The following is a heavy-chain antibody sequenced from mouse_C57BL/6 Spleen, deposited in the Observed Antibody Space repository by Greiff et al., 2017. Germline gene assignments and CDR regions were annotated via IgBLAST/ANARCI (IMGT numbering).Heavy chain of an antibody. J-gene: IGHJ2*01. CDR2: IWRGGST. D-gene: IGHD1-1*01. CDR3: AKNSGGSSHYFDY. V-gene: IGHV2-5*01. CDR1: GFSLTSYG. Sequence: QVQLKESGPGLVQPSQSLSITCTVSGFSLTSYGVHWVRQSPGKGLEWLGVIWRGGSTDYNAAFMSRLSITKDNSKSQVFFKMNSLQADDTAIYYCAKNSGGSSHYFDYWGQGTTLTVSS.